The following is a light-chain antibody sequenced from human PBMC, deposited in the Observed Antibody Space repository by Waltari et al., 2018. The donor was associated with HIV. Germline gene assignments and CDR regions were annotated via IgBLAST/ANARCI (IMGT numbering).Light chain of an antibody. V-gene: IGLV1-44*01. CDR3: ASWDDSLNGYV. CDR1: SSYIGRNT. CDR2: THN. Sequence: QSVLTQPPSASGTPGQRVTISCSGSSSYIGRNTVNWYQHLPGTAPKLLIYTHNRRPSGVPDRCSGSRSGTTASLASSGLQSEDEADYYCASWDDSLNGYVFGPGTKVTVL. J-gene: IGLJ1*01.